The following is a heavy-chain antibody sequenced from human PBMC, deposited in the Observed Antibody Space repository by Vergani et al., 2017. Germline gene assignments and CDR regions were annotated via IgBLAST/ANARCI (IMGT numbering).Heavy chain of an antibody. J-gene: IGHJ4*02. CDR1: GFTFSSYE. CDR2: ISSSGSTI. V-gene: IGHV3-48*03. Sequence: EVQLVESGGGLVKPGGSLRLSCAASGFTFSSYEMNWVRQAPGKGLEWVSYISSSGSTIYYADSVKGRFTISRDNAKNSLYLQMNSLRAEDTAVYYCVRGLYDYVWGSYRSSFDYWGQGTLVTVSS. D-gene: IGHD3-16*02. CDR3: VRGLYDYVWGSYRSSFDY.